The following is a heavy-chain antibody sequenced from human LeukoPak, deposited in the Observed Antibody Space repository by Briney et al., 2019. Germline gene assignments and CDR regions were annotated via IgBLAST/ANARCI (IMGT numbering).Heavy chain of an antibody. J-gene: IGHJ6*03. D-gene: IGHD2-2*01. CDR3: AGGEVVPAAMRPYYYYMDV. CDR1: GGTFSSYA. Sequence: SVKVSCKASGGTFSSYAISWVRQAPGQGLEWMGGIIPIFGTANYAQKFQGRVTITADESTSTAYMELSSLRSEDTAVYYCAGGEVVPAAMRPYYYYMDVWGKGTTVTVSS. CDR2: IIPIFGTA. V-gene: IGHV1-69*13.